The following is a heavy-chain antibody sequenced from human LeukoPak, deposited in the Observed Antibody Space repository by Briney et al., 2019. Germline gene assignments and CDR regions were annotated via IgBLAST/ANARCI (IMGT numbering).Heavy chain of an antibody. CDR1: GYTFTSYG. CDR3: ARATVTTYADYFDY. D-gene: IGHD4-17*01. Sequence: GASVKVSCKASGYTFTSYGISWVRQAPGQGLEWMGWISAYNGNTNYAQKRQGRVTMTTDTSTSTAYMELRSLRSDDTAVYYCARATVTTYADYFDYWGQGTLVTVSS. CDR2: ISAYNGNT. V-gene: IGHV1-18*01. J-gene: IGHJ4*02.